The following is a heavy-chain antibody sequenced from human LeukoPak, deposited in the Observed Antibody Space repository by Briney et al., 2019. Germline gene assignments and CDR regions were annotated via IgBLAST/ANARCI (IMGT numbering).Heavy chain of an antibody. CDR3: AKSLSSRGLIIPKTSRYFDY. CDR1: GFTFSNYD. D-gene: IGHD3-10*01. CDR2: MRSDGSNR. V-gene: IGHV3-30*02. Sequence: GGSLRLSCAASGFTFSNYDMHWVRQAPGKGLEWVAFMRSDGSNRYYADSVKGRFTISRDISKNTLYLQINSLRAEDTAVYYCAKSLSSRGLIIPKTSRYFDYWGQGTLVTVSS. J-gene: IGHJ4*02.